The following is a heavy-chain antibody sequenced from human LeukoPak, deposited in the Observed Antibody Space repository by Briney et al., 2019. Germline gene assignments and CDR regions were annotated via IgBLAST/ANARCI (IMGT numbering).Heavy chain of an antibody. CDR2: IYYSGST. Sequence: KPSETLSLTCTVSGGSISSYYWSWIRQPPGKGLEWIGYIYYSGSTNYNPSLKSRVTISVDTSKNQFSLKLSSVTAADTAVYYCARGRCSGGSCYSGFDYWGQGTLVTVSS. CDR1: GGSISSYY. CDR3: ARGRCSGGSCYSGFDY. J-gene: IGHJ4*02. V-gene: IGHV4-59*01. D-gene: IGHD2-15*01.